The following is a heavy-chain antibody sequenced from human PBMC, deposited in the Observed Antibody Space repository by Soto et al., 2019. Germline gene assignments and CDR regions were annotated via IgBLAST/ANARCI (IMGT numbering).Heavy chain of an antibody. CDR2: ISAYNGNT. V-gene: IGHV1-18*01. Sequence: QVQLVQSGAEVKKPGASVKVSCKASGYTFTSYGISWVRQAPGQGLEWMGWISAYNGNTNYAQKLQGRVTMTTDTSTSTAYMELRSLRSDDTAVDYCARVRGYGSGSYSGVDFDYWGQGTLVTVSS. J-gene: IGHJ4*02. D-gene: IGHD3-10*01. CDR1: GYTFTSYG. CDR3: ARVRGYGSGSYSGVDFDY.